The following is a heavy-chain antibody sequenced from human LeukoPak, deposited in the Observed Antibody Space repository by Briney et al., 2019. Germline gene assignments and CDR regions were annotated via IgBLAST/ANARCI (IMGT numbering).Heavy chain of an antibody. Sequence: PGGSLRLSCAASGFTFSSYGMSWVRQAPGEGLEWVANIKRDGREKYSVDSVKGRFTISRDNAKKSLYLQMNSLRAEDTAVYYCGRDGSSSWPDACDIWGQGTMVTVSS. CDR1: GFTFSSYG. D-gene: IGHD6-13*01. V-gene: IGHV3-7*01. J-gene: IGHJ3*02. CDR3: GRDGSSSWPDACDI. CDR2: IKRDGREK.